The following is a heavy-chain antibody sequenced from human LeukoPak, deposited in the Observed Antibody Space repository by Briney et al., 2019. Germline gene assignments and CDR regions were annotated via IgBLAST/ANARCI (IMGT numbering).Heavy chain of an antibody. J-gene: IGHJ4*02. CDR1: GFTFSSYW. V-gene: IGHV3-74*01. Sequence: PGGSLRLSCVASGFTFSSYWMHWVRQAPGQGLVWVSHINSDGSSTTYADSVKGRFTISRDNAKNTLYLQMNSLRAEDTAVYYCARDGLAAITFDYWGQGIVVTVPS. CDR3: ARDGLAAITFDY. CDR2: INSDGSST. D-gene: IGHD5-24*01.